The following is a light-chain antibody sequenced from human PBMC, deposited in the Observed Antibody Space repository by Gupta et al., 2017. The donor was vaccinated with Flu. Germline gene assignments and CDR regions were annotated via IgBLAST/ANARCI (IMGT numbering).Light chain of an antibody. CDR2: WAS. CDR1: QSGLDGSKNKNY. CDR3: QQDDSTPQT. Sequence: IPHTPDPLSVSLCERATINCKSSQSGLDGSKNKNYLAWYQQKPGQPPKLLIHWASTRETGVPDRFSGRGSGTDFTLTISSLQAEDVAVYYCQQDDSTPQTFGQGTKVEIK. J-gene: IGKJ1*01. V-gene: IGKV4-1*01.